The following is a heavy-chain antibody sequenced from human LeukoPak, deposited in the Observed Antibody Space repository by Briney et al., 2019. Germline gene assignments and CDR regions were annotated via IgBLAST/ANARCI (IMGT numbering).Heavy chain of an antibody. CDR1: GYTFTRYG. V-gene: IGHV1-18*01. CDR3: ARDVRARTPTWFYFDY. Sequence: GASVKVSCKASGYTFTRYGISWVRQAPGQGLEWMGWISAYNGNTNYAQKLQGRVTMTTDTSTSTAYMELRSLRSDDTAVYYCARDVRARTPTWFYFDYWGQGTLVTVSS. CDR2: ISAYNGNT. J-gene: IGHJ4*02. D-gene: IGHD3-22*01.